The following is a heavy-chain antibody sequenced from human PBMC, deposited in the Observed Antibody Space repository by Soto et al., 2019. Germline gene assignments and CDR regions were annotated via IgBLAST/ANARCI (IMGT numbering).Heavy chain of an antibody. D-gene: IGHD6-19*01. J-gene: IGHJ4*02. CDR2: ISGSGSGGST. Sequence: GGSLRLSCAASGFRFSDYKMIWVRQAPGKGLEWVSYISGSGSGGSTYYADSVKGRFTISRDNSKNTLYLQMNSLRAEDTAVYYCAKGPSSLYSGPKRYFNSWRQGTLVTVSS. CDR1: GFRFSDYK. V-gene: IGHV3-23*01. CDR3: AKGPSSLYSGPKRYFNS.